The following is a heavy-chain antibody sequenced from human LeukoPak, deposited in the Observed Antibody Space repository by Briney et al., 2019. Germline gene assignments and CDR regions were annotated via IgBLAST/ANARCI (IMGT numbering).Heavy chain of an antibody. Sequence: GGSLRLSCAASGFTVSSNYMSWVRQAPGKGLEWVSVIYSGGSTYYADSVKGRFTISRDNSKNTLYLQMNSLRAEDTAVYYCARHWTDNRSLYYYYYMDVWGKGTTVTVSS. J-gene: IGHJ6*03. V-gene: IGHV3-66*04. CDR3: ARHWTDNRSLYYYYYMDV. CDR1: GFTVSSNY. D-gene: IGHD2/OR15-2a*01. CDR2: IYSGGST.